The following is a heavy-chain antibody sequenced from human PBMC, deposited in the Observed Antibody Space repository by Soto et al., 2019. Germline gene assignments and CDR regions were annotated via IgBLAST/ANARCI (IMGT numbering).Heavy chain of an antibody. CDR3: ARVGSRGWSPDY. Sequence: QVQLQESGPGLVKPSETLSLTCTVSGGSISGHYWTWIRQPPGKGLEWIGYIFYSGSTNYNPSLKGRVTISVDTSKNQFSLKLSSVTAADTAVYYCARVGSRGWSPDYWGPGTLVTVSS. CDR1: GGSISGHY. V-gene: IGHV4-59*11. D-gene: IGHD6-19*01. J-gene: IGHJ4*02. CDR2: IFYSGST.